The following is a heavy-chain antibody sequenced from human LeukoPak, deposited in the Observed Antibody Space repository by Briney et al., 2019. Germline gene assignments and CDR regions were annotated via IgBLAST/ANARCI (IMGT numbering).Heavy chain of an antibody. CDR1: RFTFSDYY. D-gene: IGHD5-12*01. Sequence: PGGSLRLSCAASRFTFSDYYMGWIRQAPGKGLEWVSYISSSSGYTKYADSVKGRFTISRDNAKSSLYLQMNSLRAEDTAVYYCARGGEAVFDYWGQGTLVTASS. J-gene: IGHJ4*02. CDR3: ARGGEAVFDY. V-gene: IGHV3-11*05. CDR2: ISSSSGYT.